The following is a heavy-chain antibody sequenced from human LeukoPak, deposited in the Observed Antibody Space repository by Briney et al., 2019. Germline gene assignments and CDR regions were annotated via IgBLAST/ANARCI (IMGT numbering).Heavy chain of an antibody. CDR1: GHTFTAYY. Sequence: GASVKVSCKASGHTFTAYYVFWVRQAPGQGLEWMEWINPNSGGTNYAPKFQGKVTMTRDTSISTAYMELSGLTSDDTAVYFCATYYSDTSARDWGQGTLVTVSS. V-gene: IGHV1-2*02. D-gene: IGHD3-22*01. J-gene: IGHJ4*02. CDR2: INPNSGGT. CDR3: ATYYSDTSARD.